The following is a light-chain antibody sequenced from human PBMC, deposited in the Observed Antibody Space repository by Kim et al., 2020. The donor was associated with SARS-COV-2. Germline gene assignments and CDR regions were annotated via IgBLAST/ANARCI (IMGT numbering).Light chain of an antibody. CDR1: SSDVGGYNY. Sequence: QSALTQPASVSGSPGQWGTISCTGTSSDVGGYNYVSWYQQHPGKAPKLMIYDVSKRPSGVSNRFSGSKSGNTASLTISGLQAEDEADYYCSSYTSSSTLFGGGTQLTVL. CDR3: SSYTSSSTL. V-gene: IGLV2-14*01. J-gene: IGLJ2*01. CDR2: DVS.